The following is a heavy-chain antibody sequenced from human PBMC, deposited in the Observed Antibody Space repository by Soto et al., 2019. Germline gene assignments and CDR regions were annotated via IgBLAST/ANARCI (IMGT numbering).Heavy chain of an antibody. D-gene: IGHD3-9*01. Sequence: QITLKESGPTLVKPTQTLTLTCTFSGFSLSTSGVGVGWIRQPPGKALEWLALIYWDDDDRYSQSLKSRLTITKDTSRNQVVLNMTNMGPVDTATYYCAHSGGVLGGNLRYKNWFDSWGQGTPVTVSS. V-gene: IGHV2-5*02. J-gene: IGHJ5*01. CDR3: AHSGGVLGGNLRYKNWFDS. CDR1: GFSLSTSGVG. CDR2: IYWDDDD.